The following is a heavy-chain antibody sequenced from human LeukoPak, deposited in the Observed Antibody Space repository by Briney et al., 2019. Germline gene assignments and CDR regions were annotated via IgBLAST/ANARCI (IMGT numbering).Heavy chain of an antibody. Sequence: SETLSLTCTVSGYSISSSYYWGWIRQPPGKGLEWIGSIYYSGSTYYNPSLKSRVTISVDTSKNQFSLKLSSVTAADTAVHYCARHLVSAPHYYYDRRGDAFDIWGQGTMVTVSS. CDR3: ARHLVSAPHYYYDRRGDAFDI. D-gene: IGHD3-22*01. CDR2: IYYSGST. CDR1: GYSISSSYY. J-gene: IGHJ3*02. V-gene: IGHV4-39*01.